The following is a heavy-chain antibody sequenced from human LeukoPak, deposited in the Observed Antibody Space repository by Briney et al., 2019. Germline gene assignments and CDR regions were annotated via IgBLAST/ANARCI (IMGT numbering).Heavy chain of an antibody. CDR3: AKGPYCGGDCYSGEDY. D-gene: IGHD2-21*01. Sequence: PGGSLRLSCAASGFTFSSYAMSWVRQAPGKGLEWVSAISGSGGSTYCADSVKGRFTISRDNSKNTLYLQMNSLRAEDTAVYYCAKGPYCGGDCYSGEDYWGQGTLVTVSS. J-gene: IGHJ4*02. CDR1: GFTFSSYA. CDR2: ISGSGGST. V-gene: IGHV3-23*01.